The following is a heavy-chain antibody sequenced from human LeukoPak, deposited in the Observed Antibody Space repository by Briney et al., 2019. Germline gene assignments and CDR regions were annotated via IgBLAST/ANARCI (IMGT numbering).Heavy chain of an antibody. CDR3: ASGGYCSSTSCYGGMDV. D-gene: IGHD2-2*01. CDR1: AFAFSNHA. J-gene: IGHJ6*02. CDR2: ISGGGDIT. V-gene: IGHV3-23*01. Sequence: GGSLRLSCTASAFAFSNHAMSWVRQTPGKGLEWVSAISGGGDITYYADSVKGRFTISRDNSKNTLYLQINSLRAEDTAVYYCASGGYCSSTSCYGGMDVWGQGTTVTVSS.